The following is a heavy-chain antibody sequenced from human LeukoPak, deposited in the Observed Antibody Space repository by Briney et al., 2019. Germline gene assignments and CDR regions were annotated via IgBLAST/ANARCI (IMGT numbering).Heavy chain of an antibody. CDR2: IYYSGST. D-gene: IGHD2-21*01. Sequence: TSETLSLTCTVSGGPISSYYWSWIRQPPGKGLEWIGYIYYSGSTNYNPSLKSRVTISVDTSKNQFSLKLSSVTAADTAVYYCAREGIPGFDYWGQGTLVTVSS. V-gene: IGHV4-59*01. CDR1: GGPISSYY. J-gene: IGHJ4*02. CDR3: AREGIPGFDY.